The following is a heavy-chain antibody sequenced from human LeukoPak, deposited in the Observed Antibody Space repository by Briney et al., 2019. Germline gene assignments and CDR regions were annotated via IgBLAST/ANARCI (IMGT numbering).Heavy chain of an antibody. CDR3: ARWASSYYFDY. V-gene: IGHV5-51*01. D-gene: IGHD2-2*01. Sequence: GESLKISCKGSGYSFTSYWIGWVRQMPGKGLVWMGIIYPDDSDTRYSPSFQGQVTISADKSISTAYLQWSSLKASDTAMYYCARWASSYYFDYWGQGTLVTVSS. CDR1: GYSFTSYW. CDR2: IYPDDSDT. J-gene: IGHJ4*02.